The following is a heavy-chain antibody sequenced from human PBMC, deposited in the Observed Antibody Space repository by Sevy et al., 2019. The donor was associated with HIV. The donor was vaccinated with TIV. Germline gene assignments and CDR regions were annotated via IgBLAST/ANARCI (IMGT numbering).Heavy chain of an antibody. V-gene: IGHV3-48*02. D-gene: IGHD4-17*01. J-gene: IGHJ3*02. CDR1: GFTFSSYS. CDR3: ARAGYGASYDAFDI. Sequence: GGSLRLSCAASGFTFSSYSMNWVRQAPGKGLEWVSYISSSSSTIYYADSVKGRFTSSRDNAKKSLYLQMNSLRDEDTAVYDCARAGYGASYDAFDIWGQGTMVTVS. CDR2: ISSSSSTI.